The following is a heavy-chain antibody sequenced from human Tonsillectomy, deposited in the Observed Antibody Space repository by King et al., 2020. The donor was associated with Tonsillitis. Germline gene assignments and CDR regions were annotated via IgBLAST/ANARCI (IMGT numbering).Heavy chain of an antibody. V-gene: IGHV6-1*01. CDR1: GDSVSRNSAA. CDR2: TYYRSKWYN. J-gene: IGHJ5*02. CDR3: ARDKSFYYVTNDRVDWFDP. D-gene: IGHD2-8*01. Sequence: VQLQQSGPGLVKPSQTHSLTCAISGDSVSRNSAAWNWIRQSPSRGLEWLGRTYYRSKWYNDYAVSVESRITINAEHSMNQFSLQLNSVTPEDTAVYYCARDKSFYYVTNDRVDWFDPWGQGTLVTVSS.